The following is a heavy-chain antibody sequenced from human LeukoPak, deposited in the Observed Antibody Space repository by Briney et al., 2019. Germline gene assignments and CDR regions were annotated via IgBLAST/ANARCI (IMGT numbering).Heavy chain of an antibody. V-gene: IGHV3-74*01. CDR1: GFTFSSYW. D-gene: IGHD6-19*01. J-gene: IGHJ4*02. CDR2: IRGDGGTA. Sequence: PGGSLRLSCAASGFTFSSYWMHWVRHAPGKGVEWVSRIRGDGGTASYADSVRGRFTISRDNANNMLYLQMNSLRAEDTAVYYCARDRVSGTREVDYWGQGILVTVSS. CDR3: ARDRVSGTREVDY.